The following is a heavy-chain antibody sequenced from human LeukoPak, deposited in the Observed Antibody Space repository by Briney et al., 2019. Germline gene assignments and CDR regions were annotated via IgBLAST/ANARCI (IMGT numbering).Heavy chain of an antibody. CDR1: GYTFTSYY. CDR2: INPSGGST. J-gene: IGHJ6*03. D-gene: IGHD6-6*01. CDR3: ARDRRIEARLGVYYYYYYMDV. Sequence: ASVKVSCKASGYTFTSYYMHWVRQAPGQGLEWMGIINPSGGSTSYAQKFQGRVTMTRDMSTSTVYMELSSLRSEDTAVYYCARDRRIEARLGVYYYYYYMDVWGKGTTVTVSS. V-gene: IGHV1-46*01.